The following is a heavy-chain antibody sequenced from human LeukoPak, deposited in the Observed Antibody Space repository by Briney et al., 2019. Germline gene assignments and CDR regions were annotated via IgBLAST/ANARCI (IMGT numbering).Heavy chain of an antibody. V-gene: IGHV4-59*08. Sequence: SETLSLTCTVSGGSISSYYWSWIRQPPGKGLEWIGYIYYSGSTNYNPSLKSRVTISVDTSKNQFSLKLSSVTAADTAVYYCARQNLWFGDNRFDPWGQGTLVTVSS. CDR3: ARQNLWFGDNRFDP. CDR1: GGSISSYY. D-gene: IGHD3-10*01. CDR2: IYYSGST. J-gene: IGHJ5*02.